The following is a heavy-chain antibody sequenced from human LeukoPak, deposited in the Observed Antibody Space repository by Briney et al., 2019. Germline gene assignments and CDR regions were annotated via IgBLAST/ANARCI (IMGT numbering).Heavy chain of an antibody. Sequence: PGRSLRLSCAASGFTFSSYGMHWVRQAPGKGLEWVAVISYDGSNKYYADSVKGRFTISRDNSKNTLYLQMNSLRVEDTAMYYCTRDWDHYDFDSWGQGVLVTVSS. D-gene: IGHD3-3*01. V-gene: IGHV3-30*03. CDR1: GFTFSSYG. CDR3: TRDWDHYDFDS. CDR2: ISYDGSNK. J-gene: IGHJ5*01.